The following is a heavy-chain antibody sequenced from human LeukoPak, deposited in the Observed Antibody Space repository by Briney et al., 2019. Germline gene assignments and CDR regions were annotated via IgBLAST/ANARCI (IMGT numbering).Heavy chain of an antibody. J-gene: IGHJ3*02. CDR1: GFTFSDYY. Sequence: GGSLRLSCAASGFTFSDYYMSWIRQAPGKGLEWVSYISNSGSTIYYADSVKGRFTISRDNAKSSLYLQMNSLRAEDTAVYYGAKRPWFGELFGAFDIWGQGTMVTVSS. D-gene: IGHD3-10*01. CDR2: ISNSGSTI. V-gene: IGHV3-11*01. CDR3: AKRPWFGELFGAFDI.